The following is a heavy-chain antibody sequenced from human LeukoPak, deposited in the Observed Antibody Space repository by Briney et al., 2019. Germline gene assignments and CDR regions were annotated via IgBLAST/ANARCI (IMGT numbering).Heavy chain of an antibody. Sequence: GGSLRLSCAASGFTFSSYGMHWVRQAPGKGLEWVAVISYDGSNKYYADSVKGRFTISRDNSKNTLYLQMNSLRAEDTAVYYCAKDGSGSYHQKSLDYWGQGTLVTVSS. CDR3: AKDGSGSYHQKSLDY. CDR2: ISYDGSNK. J-gene: IGHJ4*02. D-gene: IGHD1-26*01. V-gene: IGHV3-30*18. CDR1: GFTFSSYG.